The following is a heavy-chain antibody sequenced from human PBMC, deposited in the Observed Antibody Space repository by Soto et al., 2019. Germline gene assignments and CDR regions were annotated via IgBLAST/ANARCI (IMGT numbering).Heavy chain of an antibody. CDR1: GGSIINYY. CDR2: IYSSGTT. Sequence: LSLTCPVSGGSIINYYWPWIRQPAGKGLEYIGRIYSSGTTNYNPSLKSRVTMSVDTSKNQFSLKLSSVTAADTALYYCARQTMYSSSWYAYCGQGTLGTV. CDR3: ARQTMYSSSWYAY. J-gene: IGHJ4*01. D-gene: IGHD6-13*01. V-gene: IGHV4-4*07.